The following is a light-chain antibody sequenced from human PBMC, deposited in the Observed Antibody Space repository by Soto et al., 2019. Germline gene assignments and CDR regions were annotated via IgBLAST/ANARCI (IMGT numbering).Light chain of an antibody. CDR3: CSYAGSSTVV. CDR1: SSYVGSYNL. V-gene: IGLV2-23*01. Sequence: QSALTQPASVSGSPGQSITISCTGTSSYVGSYNLVSWYQQHPGKAPKLMIYEGSKRPSGVSNRFSGSKSGNTASLTISGLPVEDEPDDYCCSYAGSSTVVFGGGTKVTVL. CDR2: EGS. J-gene: IGLJ2*01.